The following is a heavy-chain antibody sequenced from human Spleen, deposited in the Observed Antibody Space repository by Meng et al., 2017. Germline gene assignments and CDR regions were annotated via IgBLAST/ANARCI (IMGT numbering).Heavy chain of an antibody. V-gene: IGHV1-46*01. CDR2: INPSNGGT. CDR3: AREKSPGHFDF. J-gene: IGHJ4*02. CDR1: GYIFTDYF. Sequence: QVQLVQSGAEVKKPGASVKLSCKASGYIFTDYFIHWVRQAPGQGLEWMGTINPSNGGTNYVQKFQGRLTVTRDTSTSIVYMDLSSLISEDTAVYYCAREKSPGHFDFWGQGTLVTVSS.